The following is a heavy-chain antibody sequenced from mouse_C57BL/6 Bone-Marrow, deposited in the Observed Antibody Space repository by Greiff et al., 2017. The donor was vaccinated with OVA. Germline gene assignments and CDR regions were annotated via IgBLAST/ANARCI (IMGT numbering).Heavy chain of an antibody. CDR2: IHPNSGST. Sequence: QVQLQQPGAELVKPGASVKLSCKASGYTFTSYWMHWVKQRPGQGLEWIGMIHPNSGSTNYNEKFKSKATLPVDKSSSTAYMQLSSLTSEDSAVYYCASRDYGSSYWFAYWGQGTLVTVSA. J-gene: IGHJ3*01. CDR3: ASRDYGSSYWFAY. V-gene: IGHV1-64*01. CDR1: GYTFTSYW. D-gene: IGHD1-1*01.